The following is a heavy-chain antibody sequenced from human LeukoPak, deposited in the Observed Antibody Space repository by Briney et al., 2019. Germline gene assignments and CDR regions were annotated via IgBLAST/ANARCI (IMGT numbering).Heavy chain of an antibody. D-gene: IGHD3-22*01. J-gene: IGHJ3*02. CDR3: ARALYYYDSSGYYTGLDAFDI. Sequence: ASVKVSCKASGYTFTSYYMHWVRQAPGQGLEWMGWINPNSGGTNYAQKFQGRVTMTRDTSISTAYMELSRLRSDDTAVYYCARALYYYDSSGYYTGLDAFDIWGQGTMVTVSS. CDR1: GYTFTSYY. CDR2: INPNSGGT. V-gene: IGHV1-2*02.